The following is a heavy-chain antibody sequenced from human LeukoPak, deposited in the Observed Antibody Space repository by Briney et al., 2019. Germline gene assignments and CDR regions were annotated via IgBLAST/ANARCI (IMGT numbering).Heavy chain of an antibody. D-gene: IGHD2-15*01. CDR3: ARDICSGIGCYPRAPFDY. J-gene: IGHJ4*02. CDR1: GFTFSRYW. CDR2: MDSDGSNT. Sequence: GGSLRLSCAASGFTFSRYWMHWVRQAPGEGLVWVSRMDSDGSNTNYADSVKGRFTISRDNAKNTLYLQMNSLRADDTAVYYCARDICSGIGCYPRAPFDYWGQGTLVTVSS. V-gene: IGHV3-74*01.